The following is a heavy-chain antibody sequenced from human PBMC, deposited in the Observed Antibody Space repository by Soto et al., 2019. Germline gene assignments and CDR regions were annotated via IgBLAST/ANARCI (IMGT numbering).Heavy chain of an antibody. J-gene: IGHJ4*01. CDR1: GFTFSNAW. CDR2: IKSKIDGGAT. D-gene: IGHD3-3*01. V-gene: IGHV3-15*05. CDR3: TTATYDFWTGTYYFDY. Sequence: GGSLRLSCAASGFTFSNAWMSWVRQAPGKGLEWVGRIKSKIDGGATGYAAPVKGRFTMSRDDSTNTLILQMISLKTEDTAVYYCTTATYDFWTGTYYFDYWGQGALVTVSS.